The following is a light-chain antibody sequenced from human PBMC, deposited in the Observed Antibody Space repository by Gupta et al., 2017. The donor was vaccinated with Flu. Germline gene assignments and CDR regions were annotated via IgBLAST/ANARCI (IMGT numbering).Light chain of an antibody. CDR2: EDN. Sequence: NFMLTQPHSVSESPRKTVTISCTRTSRSIATAYVQWYQQRPGSSPTTVIYEDNRRLSGVPDRFSGSFDSASNSASLTIAGLNAEDEADYCCHSYDSITRDGVFGGGTRLTVL. CDR3: HSYDSITRDGV. CDR1: SRSIATAY. V-gene: IGLV6-57*01. J-gene: IGLJ2*01.